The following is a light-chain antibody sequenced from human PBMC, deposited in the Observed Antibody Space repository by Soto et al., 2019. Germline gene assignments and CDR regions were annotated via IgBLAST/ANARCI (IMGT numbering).Light chain of an antibody. J-gene: IGKJ3*01. CDR1: QGISSY. Sequence: IQLTQSPSSLSASVGDRVTITCRASQGISSYLAWYQQKPGKAPKLLIYAASTLQSGVPSRFSGSGSGTDFTLTISSLQPEDFATYYCQQLNSYPNTFGPGPKVDIK. CDR3: QQLNSYPNT. CDR2: AAS. V-gene: IGKV1-9*01.